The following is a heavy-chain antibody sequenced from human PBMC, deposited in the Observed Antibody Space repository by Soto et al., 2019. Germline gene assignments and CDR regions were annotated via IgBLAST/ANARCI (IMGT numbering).Heavy chain of an antibody. D-gene: IGHD6-6*01. CDR2: IFWDGDK. J-gene: IGHJ4*02. Sequence: SGPTLVNPTQTLTLTCTVSGFSVSSSGMGVGWIRQPPGKALEWLALIFWDGDKRYSPSLETRLTITKDTSKNQVFLTMTEMDPVDTATYYCANSPQLSSPWGYEFWGQGTLVTVSS. CDR3: ANSPQLSSPWGYEF. V-gene: IGHV2-5*02. CDR1: GFSVSSSGMG.